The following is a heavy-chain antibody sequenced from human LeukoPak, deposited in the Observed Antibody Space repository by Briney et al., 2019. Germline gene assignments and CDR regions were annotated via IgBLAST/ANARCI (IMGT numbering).Heavy chain of an antibody. Sequence: ASVKVSCKASGYTFTSYDINWVRQAPGQGLEWMGRIIPILGIANYAQKFQGRVTITADKSTSTAYMELSSLRSEDTAVYYCARGHGTRDYRGQGTLVTVSS. CDR2: IIPILGIA. V-gene: IGHV1-69*04. D-gene: IGHD1-1*01. CDR3: ARGHGTRDY. CDR1: GYTFTSYD. J-gene: IGHJ4*02.